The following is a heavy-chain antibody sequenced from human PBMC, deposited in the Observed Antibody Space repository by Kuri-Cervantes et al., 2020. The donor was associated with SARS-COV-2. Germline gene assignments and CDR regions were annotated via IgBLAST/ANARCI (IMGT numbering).Heavy chain of an antibody. Sequence: PETMSLTCTVAARSITSSSYYWGWIREPPGKGLEWFGSIYYSGSTYYNPSLKSRVTRSVDTSKNQFSLKLSSVTAADTAVSYCARLLYYDFWSGYRHYYYYYGMDVWGQGTTVTVSS. J-gene: IGHJ6*02. CDR2: IYYSGST. CDR3: ARLLYYDFWSGYRHYYYYYGMDV. V-gene: IGHV4-39*01. D-gene: IGHD3-3*01. CDR1: ARSITSSSYY.